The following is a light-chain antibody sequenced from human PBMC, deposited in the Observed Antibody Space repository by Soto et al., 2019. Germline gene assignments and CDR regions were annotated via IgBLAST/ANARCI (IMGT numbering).Light chain of an antibody. J-gene: IGLJ2*01. V-gene: IGLV3-1*01. CDR1: KLGHKY. CDR3: QTWDSSTVV. CDR2: QDT. Sequence: SYELTQPPSVSVSPGQTASITCSGDKLGHKYVCWNQQKPGQSPVLVIYQDTKRPSGIPERFSGSNSGNTATLTISGTQAMDEADYYCQTWDSSTVVFGGGTKVTVL.